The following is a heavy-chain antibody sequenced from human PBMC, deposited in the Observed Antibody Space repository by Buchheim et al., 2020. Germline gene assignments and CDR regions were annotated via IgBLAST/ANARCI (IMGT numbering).Heavy chain of an antibody. V-gene: IGHV3-23*04. Sequence: VQLVESGGGVVQPGRSLRLSCAASGFTFSNYGIHWVRQAPGKGLEWVSAISGSGCSTYYADSVKGRFTISRDNSKNTLYLQMNSLRAEDTAVYYCAKSHDSSGYYYFDYWGQGTL. CDR1: GFTFSNYG. D-gene: IGHD3-22*01. CDR2: ISGSGCST. J-gene: IGHJ4*02. CDR3: AKSHDSSGYYYFDY.